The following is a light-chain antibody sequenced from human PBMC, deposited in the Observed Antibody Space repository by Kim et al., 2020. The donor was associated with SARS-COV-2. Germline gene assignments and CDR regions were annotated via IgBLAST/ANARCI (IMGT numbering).Light chain of an antibody. V-gene: IGLV2-14*01. CDR3: SAYSSGSTLGI. Sequence: QSVLTQPASVSGSPGQSITISCSDVSGYNYVSWYQQKPGKAPELQIYDVSVRPSGVSDRFSGSKSGNTASLTISGLQAEDEADYYCSAYSSGSTLGIFGGGTQLTVL. CDR1: DVSGYNY. J-gene: IGLJ2*01. CDR2: DVS.